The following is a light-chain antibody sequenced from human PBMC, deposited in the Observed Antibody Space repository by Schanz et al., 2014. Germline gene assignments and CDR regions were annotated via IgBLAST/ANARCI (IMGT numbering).Light chain of an antibody. CDR3: QQYGSSPTT. CDR2: DAS. J-gene: IGKJ3*01. V-gene: IGKV3-20*01. CDR1: QSISSDN. Sequence: EIVLTQSPGTLSLSPGERATLSCRASQSISSDNLAWYQQKPGQAPRLLIYDASNRATGIPARFSGSGSGTDFILTISRLEPEDFAVYYCQQYGSSPTTFGPGTKVDIK.